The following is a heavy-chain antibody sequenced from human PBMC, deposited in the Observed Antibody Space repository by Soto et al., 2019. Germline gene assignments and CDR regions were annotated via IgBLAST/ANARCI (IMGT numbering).Heavy chain of an antibody. J-gene: IGHJ5*02. V-gene: IGHV3-30-3*01. CDR1: GFSFSSYA. CDR2: ISHNGINK. CDR3: XXXXXXXXXXXXXXEP. Sequence: QVRLVESGGGVVQPGRSLRLSCTASGFSFSSYAMYWFRQPPGKGLEXVAVISHNGINKHYADSVKGRVTVSRDNSNXXXXXXXXXXXXXXXXXXXXXXXXXXXXXXXXXXEPWGQGTLVTVSS.